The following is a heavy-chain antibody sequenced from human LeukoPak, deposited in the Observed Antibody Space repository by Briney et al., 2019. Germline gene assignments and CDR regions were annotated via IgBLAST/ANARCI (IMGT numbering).Heavy chain of an antibody. CDR1: GFSVSSNY. CDR2: IYSAGHT. D-gene: IGHD3-10*01. Sequence: GGSLRLSCAASGFSVSSNYMTWIRQAPGKGLEWVSVIYSAGHTYYADSVNGRFTISRDNSKNTLYFQMNSLTDEDTAVYYCARGVGERFFDYWGQGTLVAVSS. J-gene: IGHJ4*02. V-gene: IGHV3-66*01. CDR3: ARGVGERFFDY.